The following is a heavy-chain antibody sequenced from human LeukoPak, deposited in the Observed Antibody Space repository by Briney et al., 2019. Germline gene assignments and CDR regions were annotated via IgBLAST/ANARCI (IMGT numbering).Heavy chain of an antibody. CDR1: GSTFTGYY. CDR2: INYNSGGT. V-gene: IGHV1-2*02. CDR3: ARDNRWSFDY. Sequence: ASVKVSCKTSGSTFTGYYMHWVRQAPGQGLEWMGWINYNSGGTNYAQKFQGRVAMTRDTSISTAYMELSGLTSDDTALYYCARDNRWSFDYWGQGTLVTVSS. D-gene: IGHD5-24*01. J-gene: IGHJ4*02.